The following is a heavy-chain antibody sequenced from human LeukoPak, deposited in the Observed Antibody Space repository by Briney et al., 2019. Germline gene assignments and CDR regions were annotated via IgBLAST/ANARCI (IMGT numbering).Heavy chain of an antibody. V-gene: IGHV3-23*01. J-gene: IGHJ5*02. CDR3: AKRDSSGWPIEYNWFDP. CDR1: GFTFSSYA. D-gene: IGHD6-19*01. Sequence: PGGSLRLSCAASGFTFSSYAMSWVRQAPGKGLEWVSAISGSGGSTFYADSVKGRFTTSRDNSKNTLYLQMNSLRAEDTAVYYCAKRDSSGWPIEYNWFDPWGQGTLVTVSS. CDR2: ISGSGGST.